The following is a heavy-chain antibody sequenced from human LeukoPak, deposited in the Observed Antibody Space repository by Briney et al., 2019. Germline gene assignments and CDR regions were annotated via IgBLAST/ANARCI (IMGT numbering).Heavy chain of an antibody. CDR1: GFTFSSHA. Sequence: GGSLRLSCAASGFTFSSHAMHWVRQAPGKGLEWVAVISYDGSNKYYADSVKGRFTISRDNSKNTLYLQMNSLRAEDTAVYYCARGGIAVAGTWYYFDYWGQGTLVTVSS. CDR2: ISYDGSNK. V-gene: IGHV3-30-3*01. J-gene: IGHJ4*02. CDR3: ARGGIAVAGTWYYFDY. D-gene: IGHD6-19*01.